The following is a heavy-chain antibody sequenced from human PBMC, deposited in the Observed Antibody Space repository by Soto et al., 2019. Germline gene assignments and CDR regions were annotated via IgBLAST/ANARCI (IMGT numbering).Heavy chain of an antibody. CDR2: INHSGST. V-gene: IGHV4-34*01. CDR3: ARGRHSSSPELDY. J-gene: IGHJ4*02. D-gene: IGHD6-6*01. CDR1: GGSFSGYY. Sequence: QVQLQQWGAGLLKPSETLSLTCAVYGGSFSGYYWSWIRQPPGKGLEWIGEINHSGSTNYNPSLKSRVTISVDTSKKQFSLKLSSVTAADTAVYYCARGRHSSSPELDYWGQGTLVTVSS.